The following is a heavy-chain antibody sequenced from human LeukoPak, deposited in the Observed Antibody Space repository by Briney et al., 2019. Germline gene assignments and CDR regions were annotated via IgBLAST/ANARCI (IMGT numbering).Heavy chain of an antibody. CDR3: AKDGLYDSSGYYS. J-gene: IGHJ4*02. D-gene: IGHD3-22*01. CDR1: GFTFDDYA. CDR2: ISGDGGST. Sequence: AGSLRLSCAASGFTFDDYAMDWVRQAPGKGLEWVSLISGDGGSTYYADSVKGRFTISRDNSKNSLYLQMNSLRTEDTALYYCAKDGLYDSSGYYSWGQGTLVTVSS. V-gene: IGHV3-43*02.